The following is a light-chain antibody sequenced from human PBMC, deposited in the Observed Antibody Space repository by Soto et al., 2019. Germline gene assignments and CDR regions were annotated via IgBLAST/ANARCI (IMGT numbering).Light chain of an antibody. CDR3: QQYGNSHFT. CDR1: QSVASSY. V-gene: IGKV3-20*01. J-gene: IGKJ3*01. Sequence: EIVLTQSPGTLSLSPGXRATLSCRASQSVASSYLAWYQQKPGQAPRLVIHGASSRATGIPDRFSGSGSGTDFILTISRLEPEDFAVYYCQQYGNSHFTFGPGTKVDIK. CDR2: GAS.